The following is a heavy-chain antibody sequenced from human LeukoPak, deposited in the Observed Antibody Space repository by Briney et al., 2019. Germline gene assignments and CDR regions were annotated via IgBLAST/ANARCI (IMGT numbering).Heavy chain of an antibody. V-gene: IGHV4-59*08. CDR2: IYNSRST. CDR1: GGSTSSYY. D-gene: IGHD3-9*01. Sequence: PSETLSLTCTVTGGSTSSYYWTWIRQPPREGLEWIGYIYNSRSTNYNPSLNSRVTISADASKNQFSLKLNSVTAADTAVYYCARRNVLTEGEAFDIWGQGTMVTVSS. CDR3: ARRNVLTEGEAFDI. J-gene: IGHJ3*02.